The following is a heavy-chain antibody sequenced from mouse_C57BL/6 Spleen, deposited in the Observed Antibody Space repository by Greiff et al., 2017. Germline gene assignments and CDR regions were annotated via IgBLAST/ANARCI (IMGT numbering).Heavy chain of an antibody. CDR2: ISSGSSTI. D-gene: IGHD1-1*01. J-gene: IGHJ4*01. V-gene: IGHV5-17*01. Sequence: DVKLVESGGGLVKPGGSLKLSCAASGFTFSDYGMHWVRQAPEKGLEWVAYISSGSSTIYYADTVKGRFTISRDNAKNTLFLQMTSLRSEDTAMHYCAKEGTTVVALYYYAMDYWGQGTSVTVSS. CDR1: GFTFSDYG. CDR3: AKEGTTVVALYYYAMDY.